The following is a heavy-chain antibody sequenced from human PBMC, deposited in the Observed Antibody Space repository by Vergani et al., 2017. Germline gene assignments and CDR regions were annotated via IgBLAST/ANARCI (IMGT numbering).Heavy chain of an antibody. J-gene: IGHJ6*03. D-gene: IGHD4-23*01. CDR2: ISGSGGST. V-gene: IGHV3-23*04. CDR1: GGTFSSYA. CDR3: AKAGRWYYYYYMDV. Sequence: VQLVQSGAEVKKPGSSVKVSCKASGGTFSSYAMSWVRQAPGKGLEWVSAISGSGGSTYYADSVKGRFTISRDNSKNTLYLQMNSLRAEDTAVYYCAKAGRWYYYYYMDVWGKGTTVTVSS.